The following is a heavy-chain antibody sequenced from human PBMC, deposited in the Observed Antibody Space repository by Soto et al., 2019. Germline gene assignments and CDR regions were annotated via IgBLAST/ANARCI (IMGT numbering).Heavy chain of an antibody. V-gene: IGHV3-30*18. D-gene: IGHD6-25*01. Sequence: QVQLVESGGGVVQPGRSLRLSCAASGFTFSTYDMHWVRQAPGKGLEWVDVISSDGSNEYYADSAKGRFTISIDNSKNTVYVQMNSLRAEDTAVYYCAKDLGDSSADDGADYWGQGTLVTVSS. CDR1: GFTFSTYD. CDR2: ISSDGSNE. CDR3: AKDLGDSSADDGADY. J-gene: IGHJ4*02.